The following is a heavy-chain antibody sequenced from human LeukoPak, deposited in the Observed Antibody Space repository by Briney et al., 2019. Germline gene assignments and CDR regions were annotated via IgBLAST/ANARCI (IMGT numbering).Heavy chain of an antibody. J-gene: IGHJ4*02. D-gene: IGHD6-6*01. CDR1: GGSFSGYY. Sequence: PSETLSLTCAVYGGSFSGYYWSWIRQPPGKGLEWIGEINHSGSTNYNPSLKSRVTISVDTSKNQFSLKLSSVTAADTAVYYCASTIAARRGYYWGQGTLVTVSS. CDR3: ASTIAARRGYY. CDR2: INHSGST. V-gene: IGHV4-34*01.